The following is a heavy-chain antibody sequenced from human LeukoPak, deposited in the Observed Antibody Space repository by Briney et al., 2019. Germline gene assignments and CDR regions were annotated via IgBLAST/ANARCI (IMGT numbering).Heavy chain of an antibody. V-gene: IGHV3-23*01. CDR3: AKEKTTVRTPGIDY. CDR2: IGAGGST. CDR1: GFTFSNYA. D-gene: IGHD4-23*01. Sequence: PGGSLRLSCAASGFTFSNYAMSWVRQAPGKGLAWVSTIGAGGSTYYADSVKGRFTISRDNSKNTLYLQMNSLRAEDTAVYYCAKEKTTVRTPGIDYWGQGTLVTVSS. J-gene: IGHJ4*02.